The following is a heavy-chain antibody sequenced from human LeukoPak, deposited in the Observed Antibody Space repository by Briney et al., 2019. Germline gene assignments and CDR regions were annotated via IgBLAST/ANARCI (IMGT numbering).Heavy chain of an antibody. V-gene: IGHV4-31*03. J-gene: IGHJ6*02. CDR1: GGSISSGGYY. Sequence: SQTLSLTCTVSGGSISSGGYYWSWIRQHPGKGLEWIGYIYYSGSTYYNPSLKSRVTISVDTSKNQFSLKLSSVTAADTAVYYCARHALRLLYGMDVWGQGTTVTVSS. D-gene: IGHD2-2*01. CDR2: IYYSGST. CDR3: ARHALRLLYGMDV.